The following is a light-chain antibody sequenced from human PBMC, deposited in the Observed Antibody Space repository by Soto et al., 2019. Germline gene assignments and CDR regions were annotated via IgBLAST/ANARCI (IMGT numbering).Light chain of an antibody. V-gene: IGKV1-16*02. CDR1: QDIANY. CDR3: QQYHSYPQT. J-gene: IGKJ1*01. Sequence: DIQMTQSPSSLSASVGDRVTITCRASQDIANYLAWFQQKPGKAPKSLIYAVSSLQSGVPSKFSGSGSGTDFSLTISSLQPEDFATYYCQQYHSYPQTFGQGTKVEVK. CDR2: AVS.